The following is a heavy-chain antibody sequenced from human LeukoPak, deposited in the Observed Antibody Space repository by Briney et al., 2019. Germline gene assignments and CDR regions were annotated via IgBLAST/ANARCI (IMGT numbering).Heavy chain of an antibody. CDR3: AKDHYWSIDY. D-gene: IGHD3-3*01. V-gene: IGHV3-7*01. Sequence: GGSQRLSCAASGFTFSSYWMSWVRQAPGKGLEWVANIKQDGSEKYYVDSVKGRFTISRDIAKNTLYLQMNSLRAEDTGVYYCAKDHYWSIDYWGRGTLVTVSS. CDR1: GFTFSSYW. CDR2: IKQDGSEK. J-gene: IGHJ4*02.